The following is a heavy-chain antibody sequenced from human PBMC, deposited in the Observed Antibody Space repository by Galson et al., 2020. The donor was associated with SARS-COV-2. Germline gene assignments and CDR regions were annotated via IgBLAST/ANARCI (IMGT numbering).Heavy chain of an antibody. CDR2: ITSSGSTI. Sequence: GGSLRLSCAASGFTFSGYEMNWVRQAPGKGLEWVSYITSSGSTIYYADSVKGRSTISRDNAKNSLYLQMNSRRAEDTAVYYCARTRITIFGMVTTIDYWGQGTQVTGSS. D-gene: IGHD3-3*01. CDR3: ARTRITIFGMVTTIDY. J-gene: IGHJ4*02. V-gene: IGHV3-48*03. CDR1: GFTFSGYE.